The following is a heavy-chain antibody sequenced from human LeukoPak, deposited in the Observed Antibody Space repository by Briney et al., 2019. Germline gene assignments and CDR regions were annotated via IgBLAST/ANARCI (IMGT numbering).Heavy chain of an antibody. Sequence: PSETLSLTCTVSGGSISSSSYYWGWIRQPPGKGLEWIGSIYYSGSTYYNPSLKSRVTISVDTSKNQFSLKLSSVTAADTAVYYCAREWAVLSAARPPFDYWGQGTLVTVSS. CDR3: AREWAVLSAARPPFDY. V-gene: IGHV4-39*07. CDR2: IYYSGST. CDR1: GGSISSSSYY. D-gene: IGHD6-6*01. J-gene: IGHJ4*02.